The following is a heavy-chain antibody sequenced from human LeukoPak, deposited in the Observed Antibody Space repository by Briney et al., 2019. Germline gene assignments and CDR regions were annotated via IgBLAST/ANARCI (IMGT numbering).Heavy chain of an antibody. D-gene: IGHD2-15*01. CDR3: AKDIGSDIVVVVAATFFDY. J-gene: IGHJ4*02. V-gene: IGHV3-9*01. CDR1: GFTFDDYA. Sequence: GGSLRLSCAASGFTFDDYAMHWVRQAPGKGLEWVSGISWNSGSIGYADSVKGRFTISRDNAKNSLYLQMNSLRAEDTALYYCAKDIGSDIVVVVAATFFDYWGQGTLVTVSS. CDR2: ISWNSGSI.